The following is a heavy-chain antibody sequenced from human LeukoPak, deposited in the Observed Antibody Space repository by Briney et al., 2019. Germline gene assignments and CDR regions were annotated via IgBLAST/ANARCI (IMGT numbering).Heavy chain of an antibody. Sequence: GGSLRLSCAASGFTFSDHWMTWVRQAPGKRLEWVANIKEDGSGKYYADSVKGRFTVSRDNAKNSLSLQMNSLGAEDTAVYYCARHIPRGNNYFDCWGQGTQVTVSS. D-gene: IGHD1/OR15-1a*01. CDR1: GFTFSDHW. CDR3: ARHIPRGNNYFDC. V-gene: IGHV3-7*01. J-gene: IGHJ4*02. CDR2: IKEDGSGK.